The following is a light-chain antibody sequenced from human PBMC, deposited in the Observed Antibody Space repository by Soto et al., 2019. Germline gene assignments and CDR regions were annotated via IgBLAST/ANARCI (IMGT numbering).Light chain of an antibody. CDR3: SSYTSSSTLV. CDR1: SSDVGGYNY. Sequence: QSALTQPASVSGSPGQPITISCTGTSSDVGGYNYVSWYQQHPGKAPKLMIYDVSNRPSGVSNRFSGSKSGNMASLTISGLQAEDEADYYCSSYTSSSTLVFGGGTKLTVL. CDR2: DVS. V-gene: IGLV2-14*01. J-gene: IGLJ3*02.